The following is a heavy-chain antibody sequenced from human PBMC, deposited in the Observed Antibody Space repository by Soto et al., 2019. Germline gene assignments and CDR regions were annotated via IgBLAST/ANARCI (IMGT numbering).Heavy chain of an antibody. CDR2: ISAYNGNT. D-gene: IGHD6-19*01. Sequence: GASVKVSCKASGYTFTSYGVSWVRQAPGQGLEWMGWISAYNGNTNYAQKLQGRVTMTTDTSTSTAYMELRSLRSDDTAVYYCARDKVAVAKKYYYYYGMDVWGQGTTVTVSS. J-gene: IGHJ6*02. V-gene: IGHV1-18*04. CDR3: ARDKVAVAKKYYYYYGMDV. CDR1: GYTFTSYG.